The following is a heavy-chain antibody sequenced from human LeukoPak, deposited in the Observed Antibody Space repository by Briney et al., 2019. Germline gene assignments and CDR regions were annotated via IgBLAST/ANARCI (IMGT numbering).Heavy chain of an antibody. CDR3: ARDPPPGGSLDAFDI. CDR2: ISAYNGNT. CDR1: GYTFTSYG. Sequence: ASVKVSCKASGYTFTSYGISWVRQAPGQGLEWMGWISAYNGNTNYAQKLQGRVTMTTDTSTSTAYMELRSLRFDDTAVYYCARDPPPGGSLDAFDIWGQGTMVTVSS. V-gene: IGHV1-18*01. D-gene: IGHD1-26*01. J-gene: IGHJ3*02.